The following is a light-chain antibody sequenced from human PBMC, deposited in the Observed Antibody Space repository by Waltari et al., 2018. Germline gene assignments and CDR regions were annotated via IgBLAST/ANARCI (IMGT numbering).Light chain of an antibody. Sequence: EIVLTQSPATLSLSPGERATLSCRASQRVSSYLAWYQQKPGQAPRLLIYEASDRATGIPARFSGSGAGTEFTLTISSLEPEDFAVYYCQQRSTWPLTFGGGTKVEIK. CDR3: QQRSTWPLT. CDR2: EAS. CDR1: QRVSSY. J-gene: IGKJ4*01. V-gene: IGKV3-11*01.